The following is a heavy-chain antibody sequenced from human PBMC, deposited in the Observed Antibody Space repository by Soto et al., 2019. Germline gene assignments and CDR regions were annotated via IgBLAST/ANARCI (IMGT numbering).Heavy chain of an antibody. V-gene: IGHV4-59*01. CDR1: GFSISGYY. CDR2: IHYSGST. D-gene: IGHD3-16*01. Sequence: SDTLSLTCSVAGFSISGYYCGFIRQPPGRRLEWIAYIHYSGSTNYNPSVKSRVPTSVDTSNNQFSLKLPSVTAADPAIYYCARYSYGGLTLHSWGQGNLVHVSS. J-gene: IGHJ4*02. CDR3: ARYSYGGLTLHS.